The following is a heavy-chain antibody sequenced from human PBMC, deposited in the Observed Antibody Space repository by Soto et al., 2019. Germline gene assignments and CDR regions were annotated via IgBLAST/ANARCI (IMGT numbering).Heavy chain of an antibody. J-gene: IGHJ4*02. CDR3: AKFLDYDILTGYYRVFDY. CDR2: ISGSGGST. Sequence: GGSLRLSCAASGFTFSSYAMSWVRQAPGKGLEWVSAISGSGGSTYYADSVKGRFTISRDNSKNTLYLQMNSLRAEDTAVYYCAKFLDYDILTGYYRVFDYWGQGTLVTAPQ. CDR1: GFTFSSYA. V-gene: IGHV3-23*01. D-gene: IGHD3-9*01.